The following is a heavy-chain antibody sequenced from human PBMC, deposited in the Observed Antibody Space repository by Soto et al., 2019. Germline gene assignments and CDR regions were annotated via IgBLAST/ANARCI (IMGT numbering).Heavy chain of an antibody. CDR1: GYSFTSYW. CDR3: AGRKGITKVTIDY. CDR2: IDPSDSYT. V-gene: IGHV5-10-1*01. Sequence: AGESLQISCKGSGYSFTSYWISWVRQMPGKGLEWMGRIDPSDSYTNYSPSFQGHVTISADKSISTAYLQWSSLKASDTAMYYCAGRKGITKVTIDYWGQGTLVTVSS. J-gene: IGHJ4*02. D-gene: IGHD4-17*01.